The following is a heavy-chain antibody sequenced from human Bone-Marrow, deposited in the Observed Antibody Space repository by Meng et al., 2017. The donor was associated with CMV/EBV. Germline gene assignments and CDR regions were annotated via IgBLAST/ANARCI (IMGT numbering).Heavy chain of an antibody. V-gene: IGHV4-61*01. CDR3: ARSRLWFGELLPLDD. Sequence: GSLRLSCTVSGYSISSGYYWGWIRQPPGKGLEWIGYIYYSGSTNYNPSLKSRVTISVDTSKNQFSLKLSSVTAADTAVYYCARSRLWFGELLPLDDWGQGTLVTVSS. J-gene: IGHJ4*01. D-gene: IGHD3-10*01. CDR2: IYYSGST. CDR1: GYSISSGYY.